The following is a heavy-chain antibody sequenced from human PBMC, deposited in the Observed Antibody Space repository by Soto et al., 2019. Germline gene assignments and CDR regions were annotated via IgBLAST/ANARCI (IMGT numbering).Heavy chain of an antibody. Sequence: SETLSLTCTVSGGSINSGDYYWTRVRQPPGKGLEWIGNIFHSGSTYYTPSLQSRVTISLDTSKSHFSLKLSLVTPADTAVYYCATDRYYGSGTYYNFYCGMDVWGQGTTVTVSS. D-gene: IGHD3-10*01. CDR1: GGSINSGDYY. J-gene: IGHJ6*02. V-gene: IGHV4-30-4*01. CDR2: IFHSGST. CDR3: ATDRYYGSGTYYNFYCGMDV.